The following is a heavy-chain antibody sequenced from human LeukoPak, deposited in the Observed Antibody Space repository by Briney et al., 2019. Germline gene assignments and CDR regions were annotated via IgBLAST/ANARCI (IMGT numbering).Heavy chain of an antibody. Sequence: PSETLSLTCTVSGGSISSYYWSWIRQPPGKGLEWIGYIYYSGSTNYNPSLKSRVTISVDTSKNQFSLKLSSVTAADTAVYYCARYNWNYDARAFDIWGQGTMVTVSS. CDR2: IYYSGST. CDR3: ARYNWNYDARAFDI. V-gene: IGHV4-59*01. D-gene: IGHD1-7*01. CDR1: GGSISSYY. J-gene: IGHJ3*02.